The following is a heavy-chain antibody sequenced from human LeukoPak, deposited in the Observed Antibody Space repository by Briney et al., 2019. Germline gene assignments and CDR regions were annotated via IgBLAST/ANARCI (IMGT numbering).Heavy chain of an antibody. J-gene: IGHJ4*02. Sequence: PGGSLRLSCEASGFTFKNAWMIWVRQAPGKGLEWVAFIRYDGSNKYYADSVKGRFTISRDNSKNTLYLQMNSLRAEDTAVYYCAKPLTGYSSGWYGLGYWGQGTLVTVSS. V-gene: IGHV3-30*02. D-gene: IGHD6-19*01. CDR1: GFTFKNAW. CDR3: AKPLTGYSSGWYGLGY. CDR2: IRYDGSNK.